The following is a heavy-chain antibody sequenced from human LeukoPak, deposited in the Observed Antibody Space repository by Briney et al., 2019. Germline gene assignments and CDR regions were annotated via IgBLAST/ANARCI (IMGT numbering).Heavy chain of an antibody. CDR3: ARDRRVRGVTEKYYYYMDV. J-gene: IGHJ6*03. CDR1: GYTFTSYY. Sequence: ASVKVSCKASGYTFTSYYMHWVRQAPGQGLEWMGIINPSGGSTSYAQKFQGRVTMTRDTSTSTVYMELSSLRSEDTAVYYCARDRRVRGVTEKYYYYMDVWGKGTTVTVSS. CDR2: INPSGGST. D-gene: IGHD3-10*01. V-gene: IGHV1-46*01.